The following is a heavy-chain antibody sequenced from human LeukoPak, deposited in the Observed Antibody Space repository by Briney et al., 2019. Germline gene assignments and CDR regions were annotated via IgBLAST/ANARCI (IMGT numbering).Heavy chain of an antibody. CDR2: IRPDGSDK. CDR1: GFNINSHW. Sequence: GGSLRLSCAASGFNINSHWMSWVRQAPGKGLEWVANIRPDGSDKYYVDSVKGRFTISRDNAKNSLYLQMNSLRAEDTAVYYCAKGVVVVIEDAFDIWGQGTMVTVSS. CDR3: AKGVVVVIEDAFDI. D-gene: IGHD3-22*01. J-gene: IGHJ3*02. V-gene: IGHV3-7*03.